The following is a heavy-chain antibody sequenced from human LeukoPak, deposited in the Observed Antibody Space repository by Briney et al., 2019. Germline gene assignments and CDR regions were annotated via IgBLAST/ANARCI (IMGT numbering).Heavy chain of an antibody. D-gene: IGHD3-22*01. Sequence: PSETLSLTCAVYGGSFSGYYWSWIRQPPGKGLEWIGEINHSGSTNYNPSLKSRVTISVDTSKNQFSLKLSSVTAADTAVYYCARDSRYYDSSGYGYLFDNWGQGTLVTVSS. J-gene: IGHJ4*02. CDR1: GGSFSGYY. V-gene: IGHV4-34*01. CDR3: ARDSRYYDSSGYGYLFDN. CDR2: INHSGST.